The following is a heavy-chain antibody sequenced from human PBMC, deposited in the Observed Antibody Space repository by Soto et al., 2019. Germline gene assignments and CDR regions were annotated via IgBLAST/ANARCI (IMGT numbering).Heavy chain of an antibody. J-gene: IGHJ4*02. CDR2: IWYDGSNK. CDR1: GFTFSSYG. V-gene: IGHV3-33*01. CDR3: ARDHLYYFDY. Sequence: QVQLVESGGGVVQPGRSLRLSCAASGFTFSSYGMHWVRQAPGKGLEWVAVIWYDGSNKYYADSVKGRFTISRDNSKNTLYLQMNSLRAEDTAVYYCARDHLYYFDYWGQGTLVTASS.